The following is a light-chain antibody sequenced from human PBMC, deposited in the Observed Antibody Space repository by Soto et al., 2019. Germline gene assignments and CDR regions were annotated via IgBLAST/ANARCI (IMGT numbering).Light chain of an antibody. CDR2: GAS. CDR1: QSVSSSF. V-gene: IGKV3-20*01. J-gene: IGKJ3*01. CDR3: EQFSSSRLFT. Sequence: EIVLTQSPGTLSLCPGERATLSCRASQSVSSSFLAWYQQKPGQAPRLLLYGASSRATVLAERFSGSVAVRDFTLTISTLEHLDFVVYFCEQFSSSRLFTFGPGTKGDVK.